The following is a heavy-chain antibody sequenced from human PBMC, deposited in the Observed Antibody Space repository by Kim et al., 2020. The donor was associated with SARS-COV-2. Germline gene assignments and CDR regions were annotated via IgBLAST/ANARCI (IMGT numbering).Heavy chain of an antibody. V-gene: IGHV4-39*01. D-gene: IGHD1-26*01. Sequence: SETLSLTCTVSGGSISSSSYYWGWIRQPPGKGLEWIGSIYYSGSTYYNPSLKSRVTISVDTSKNQFSLKLSSVTAADTAVYYCARLGWELLRPYWGQGTLVTVSS. CDR3: ARLGWELLRPY. CDR1: GGSISSSSYY. J-gene: IGHJ4*02. CDR2: IYYSGST.